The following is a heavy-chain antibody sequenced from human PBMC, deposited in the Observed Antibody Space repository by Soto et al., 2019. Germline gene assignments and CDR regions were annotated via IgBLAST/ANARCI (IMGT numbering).Heavy chain of an antibody. J-gene: IGHJ6*02. V-gene: IGHV4-39*01. D-gene: IGHD2-15*01. CDR2: IYYSGST. CDR1: GGSISSSSYY. Sequence: PSETLSLTCTVSGGSISSSSYYWGWIRQPPGKGLEWIGSIYYSGSTYYNPSLKSRVTISVDTSKNQFSLKLSSVTATDTAVYYCASSVGGRGGYYYYGMDVWGQGTTVTVSS. CDR3: ASSVGGRGGYYYYGMDV.